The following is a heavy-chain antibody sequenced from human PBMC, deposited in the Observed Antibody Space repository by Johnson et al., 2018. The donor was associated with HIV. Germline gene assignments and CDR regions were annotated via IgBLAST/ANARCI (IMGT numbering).Heavy chain of an antibody. J-gene: IGHJ3*01. CDR1: GFTFNFYG. V-gene: IGHV3-33*05. D-gene: IGHD1-26*01. CDR3: AKMAGSYSSPVPFPVKKPREEGFSSASFV. CDR2: ISYDGSNK. Sequence: QVQLVESGGGVVQPGRSLRLSCAASGFTFNFYGMHWVRQAPGKGLEWVAVISYDGSNKYYADSVKGRFTISRDNSKNTLYLQMNSLGAEDTAVYYCAKMAGSYSSPVPFPVKKPREEGFSSASFVWA.